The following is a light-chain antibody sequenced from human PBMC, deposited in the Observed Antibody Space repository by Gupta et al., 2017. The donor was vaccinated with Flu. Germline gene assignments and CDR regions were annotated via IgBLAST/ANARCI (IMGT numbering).Light chain of an antibody. V-gene: IGLV4-69*01. CDR2: SVGSH. J-gene: IGLJ3*02. Sequence: SVGSHSKGDGIPDRFSGSSSGAERYLTISSLQSEAEADYYCQTWGTGRVFGGGPKLTVL. CDR3: QTWGTGRV.